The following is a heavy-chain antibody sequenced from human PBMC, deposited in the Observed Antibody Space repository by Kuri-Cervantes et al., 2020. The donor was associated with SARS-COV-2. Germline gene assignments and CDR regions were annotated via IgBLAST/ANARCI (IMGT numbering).Heavy chain of an antibody. Sequence: GGSLRLSCEGSGFMFTTYAMHWVRQAPGKGLGWVAVIWYDGSNKSYADSVKGRFTISRDNSKNTLYLQMNSLRGEDTAVYYCARDTPTLVRGVVSDRWLDPWGQGTLVTVSS. CDR3: ARDTPTLVRGVVSDRWLDP. D-gene: IGHD3-10*01. CDR1: GFMFTTYA. J-gene: IGHJ5*02. CDR2: IWYDGSNK. V-gene: IGHV3-33*01.